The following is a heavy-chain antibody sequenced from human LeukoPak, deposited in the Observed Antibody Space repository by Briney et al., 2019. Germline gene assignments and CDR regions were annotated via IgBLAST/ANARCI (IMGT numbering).Heavy chain of an antibody. J-gene: IGHJ4*02. CDR3: ARVRLSGEIDY. CDR2: IYYNGNT. Sequence: SETLSLTCTVSGGSISSYYWSWIRQPPGKGLEWIGYIYYNGNTNYNPSLKSRITISLDTSKNQFSLKLSSVTAADTAVYYCARVRLSGEIDYWGQGTVVTVSS. V-gene: IGHV4-59*01. D-gene: IGHD4-17*01. CDR1: GGSISSYY.